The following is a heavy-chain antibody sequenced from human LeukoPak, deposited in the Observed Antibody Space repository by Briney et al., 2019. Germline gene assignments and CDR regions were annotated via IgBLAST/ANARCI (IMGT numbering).Heavy chain of an antibody. CDR1: GGSISSGGYY. V-gene: IGHV4-31*03. D-gene: IGHD5-18*01. J-gene: IGHJ6*03. Sequence: PSETLSLTCTVSGGSISSGGYYWSWIRQHPGKGLEWIGYIYYSGSTYYNPSLKSRVTISVDTSKSQFSLKLSSVTAADTAVYYCARGNGKYSYGYGEYYYYYYMDVWGKGTTATVSS. CDR3: ARGNGKYSYGYGEYYYYYYMDV. CDR2: IYYSGST.